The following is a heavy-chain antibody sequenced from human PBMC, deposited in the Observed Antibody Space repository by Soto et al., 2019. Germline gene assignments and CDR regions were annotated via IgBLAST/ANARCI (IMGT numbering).Heavy chain of an antibody. Sequence: ASVKVSGKASGYTFTSYGISWVRQAPGQGLEWMGWISAYNGNTNYAQKLQGRVTMTTDTSTSTAYMELRSLRSDDTAVYYCARVQATIFGVVIRGFDPWGQGTLVTVSS. V-gene: IGHV1-18*01. D-gene: IGHD3-3*01. CDR3: ARVQATIFGVVIRGFDP. CDR1: GYTFTSYG. J-gene: IGHJ5*02. CDR2: ISAYNGNT.